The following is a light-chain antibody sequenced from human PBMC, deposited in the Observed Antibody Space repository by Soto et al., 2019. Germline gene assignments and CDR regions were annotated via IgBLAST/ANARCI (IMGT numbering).Light chain of an antibody. J-gene: IGKJ5*01. Sequence: DIEMIQSPPTLSASVGDRVTITCRASQPISSWLAWYHQKPGKAPKRLIYAASSLQSGVPSRGSVSGSGTEFTLKISSLQLEDCATYYGQQANSFPLTCGQGTRVEI. CDR1: QPISSW. CDR2: AAS. CDR3: QQANSFPLT. V-gene: IGKV1-5*01.